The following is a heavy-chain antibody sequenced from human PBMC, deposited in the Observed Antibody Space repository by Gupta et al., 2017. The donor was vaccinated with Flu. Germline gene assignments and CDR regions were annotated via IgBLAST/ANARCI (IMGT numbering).Heavy chain of an antibody. CDR3: ARDSAGSCSGGRCYSGLRFDY. Sequence: QVQPVASGGGVVQPGRSRSLSCAAAGFTPSHDGIHWVRQAPGKGLEWVAAIWYDGSDKHYADSVKGRFTISRDYSKNTLYLQMNSLRAEDTAVYYCARDSAGSCSGGRCYSGLRFDYWGQGTLVTVSS. CDR2: IWYDGSDK. D-gene: IGHD2-15*01. V-gene: IGHV3-33*01. CDR1: GFTPSHDG. J-gene: IGHJ4*02.